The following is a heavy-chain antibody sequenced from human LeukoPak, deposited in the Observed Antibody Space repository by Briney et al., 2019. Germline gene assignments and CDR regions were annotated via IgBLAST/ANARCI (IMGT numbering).Heavy chain of an antibody. CDR3: ARGPDVLAVTTGWFDT. V-gene: IGHV1-8*01. CDR1: GYTFTSYD. J-gene: IGHJ5*02. Sequence: ASVKVSCKASGYTFTSYDINWVRRATGQGLEWMGWMNPNSGNTGYAQKFQGRVTMTRNTSISTAYMELSSLRSEVTAVYYCARGPDVLAVTTGWFDTWGQGTLVTVSS. CDR2: MNPNSGNT. D-gene: IGHD4-17*01.